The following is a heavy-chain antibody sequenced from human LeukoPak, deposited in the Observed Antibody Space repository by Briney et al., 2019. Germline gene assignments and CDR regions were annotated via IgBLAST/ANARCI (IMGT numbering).Heavy chain of an antibody. Sequence: GASVKVSCKASGYTFTSYGISWVRQAPGQGLEWMGWISAYNGNTNYAQKLQGRVTITTDTSTSTAYMELRSMRSDDTAVYYFARVLLCRSSTSCQLFRYFDYWGQGTLVTVSS. CDR2: ISAYNGNT. CDR1: GYTFTSYG. CDR3: ARVLLCRSSTSCQLFRYFDY. J-gene: IGHJ4*02. D-gene: IGHD2-2*01. V-gene: IGHV1-18*01.